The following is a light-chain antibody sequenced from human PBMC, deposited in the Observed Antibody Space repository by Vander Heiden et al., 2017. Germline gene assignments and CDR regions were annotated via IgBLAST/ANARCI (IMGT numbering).Light chain of an antibody. CDR3: QQYGSSPET. Sequence: EIVFTQSPGTLSLSPGERATLCCRASQSVSSSYLAWYQQKPGQAPRLLIFGASSRATGIPDRFSGSGSGTDFTLTISRLEPEDFAVYYCQQYGSSPETFGQGTKLEIK. V-gene: IGKV3-20*01. J-gene: IGKJ2*01. CDR2: GAS. CDR1: QSVSSSY.